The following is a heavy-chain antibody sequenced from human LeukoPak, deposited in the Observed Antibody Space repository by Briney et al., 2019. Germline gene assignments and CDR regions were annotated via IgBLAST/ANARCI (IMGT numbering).Heavy chain of an antibody. V-gene: IGHV3-53*01. CDR1: GFTVSSNS. CDR2: IYSDNT. Sequence: GGSLRLSCTVSGFTVSSNSMSWVRKAPAKGLEWVSFIYSDNTHYSDSVKGRFTISRDNSKNTLYLQMNSLRAEDTAVYYCARRAGAYSHPYDYWGQGTLVTVSS. J-gene: IGHJ4*02. CDR3: ARRAGAYSHPYDY. D-gene: IGHD4/OR15-4a*01.